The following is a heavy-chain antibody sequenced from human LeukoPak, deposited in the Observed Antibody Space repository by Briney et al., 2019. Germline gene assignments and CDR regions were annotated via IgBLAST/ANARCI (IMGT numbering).Heavy chain of an antibody. Sequence: GGSLRLSCAASGFTFSSYSMIWVRQAPGRGLEWVSSISSSSSYIYYVDSVKGRFTTSRDNVENSLYLRMNSLRAEDTAVYYCAKLTHSSGWYDYFDYWGQGTLVTVSS. D-gene: IGHD6-19*01. J-gene: IGHJ4*02. CDR2: ISSSSSYI. CDR3: AKLTHSSGWYDYFDY. CDR1: GFTFSSYS. V-gene: IGHV3-21*01.